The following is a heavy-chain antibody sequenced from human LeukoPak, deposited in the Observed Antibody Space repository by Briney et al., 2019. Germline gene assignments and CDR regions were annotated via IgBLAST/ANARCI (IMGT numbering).Heavy chain of an antibody. Sequence: GGSLRLSCAASGFTFSSYAMNWVRQAPGRGLEWVSAISSSGGSTYYADSVKGRFTISRDNSKNTLYLQMNSLRAEDTAVYYCARLEWLDYWGQGTLVTVSS. CDR1: GFTFSSYA. CDR3: ARLEWLDY. J-gene: IGHJ4*02. CDR2: ISSSGGST. V-gene: IGHV3-23*01. D-gene: IGHD3-3*01.